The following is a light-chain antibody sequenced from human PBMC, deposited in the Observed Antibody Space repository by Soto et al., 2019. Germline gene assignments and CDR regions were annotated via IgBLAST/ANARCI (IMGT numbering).Light chain of an antibody. CDR1: HRVNTY. Sequence: EIVLTQSPGTLSLSPGERATLSCRASHRVNTYLAWYQQRPGQAPRLLTYDASTRATGIPARFSGSGSGTEFTVTISCLQSEAFAVYYCQQYNNWPLTFGAGTKVDIK. V-gene: IGKV3-15*01. CDR2: DAS. J-gene: IGKJ4*01. CDR3: QQYNNWPLT.